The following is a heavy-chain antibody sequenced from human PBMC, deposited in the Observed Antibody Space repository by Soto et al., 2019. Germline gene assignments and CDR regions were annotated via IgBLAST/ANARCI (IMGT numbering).Heavy chain of an antibody. V-gene: IGHV3-7*01. Sequence: PGGSLRLCCAASGFTFSSYWMSWVRQAPGKGLEWVANIKQDGSEKYYVDSVKGRFTISRDNAKNSLYLQMNSLRAEDTAVYYCARDGPYYDYIWGSYRWGAFDIWGQGTMVTVSS. CDR2: IKQDGSEK. CDR1: GFTFSSYW. CDR3: ARDGPYYDYIWGSYRWGAFDI. D-gene: IGHD3-16*02. J-gene: IGHJ3*02.